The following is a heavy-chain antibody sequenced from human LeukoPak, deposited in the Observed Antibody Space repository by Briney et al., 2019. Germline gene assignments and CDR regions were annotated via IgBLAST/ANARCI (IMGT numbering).Heavy chain of an antibody. CDR2: INSDGSST. J-gene: IGHJ4*02. D-gene: IGHD3-10*01. V-gene: IGHV3-74*01. CDR3: ARVPWFGEPNSGGDSGY. Sequence: GGSLRLSCAASGFTFSSYWMHWVRQAPGKGLVWVSRINSDGSSTSYADSVKGRFTISRDNAKNTLYLQMNSLRAEDTAVYYCARVPWFGEPNSGGDSGYWGQGTLVTVS. CDR1: GFTFSSYW.